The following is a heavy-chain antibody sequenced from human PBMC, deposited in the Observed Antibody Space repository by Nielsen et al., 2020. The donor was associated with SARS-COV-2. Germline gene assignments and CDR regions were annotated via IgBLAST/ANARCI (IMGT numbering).Heavy chain of an antibody. CDR3: ARHLPLVDFDL. V-gene: IGHV4-59*08. CDR1: GGSISSYY. J-gene: IGHJ2*01. D-gene: IGHD2-8*02. CDR2: IYYSGST. Sequence: SETLSLTCTVSGGSISSYYWSWIRQPPGKGLEWIGYIYYSGSTNYNPSLKSRVTISVDTSKNQFSLKLSSVTAADTAVYYCARHLPLVDFDLWGRGTLVTVSS.